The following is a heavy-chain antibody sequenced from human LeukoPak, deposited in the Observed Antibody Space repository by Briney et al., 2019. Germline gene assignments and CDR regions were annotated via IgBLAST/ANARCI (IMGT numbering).Heavy chain of an antibody. CDR2: ISYDGSIK. V-gene: IGHV3-30*18. D-gene: IGHD3-3*01. Sequence: GGSLRLSCAASGFTFSSYGMHWVRQAPGKGLEWVAVISYDGSIKYCADSVKGRFTISRDNSKNTLYLQMNSLRGEDTAVYYCAKDPGKFWSGHDYWGQGTLVTVSS. CDR3: AKDPGKFWSGHDY. J-gene: IGHJ4*02. CDR1: GFTFSSYG.